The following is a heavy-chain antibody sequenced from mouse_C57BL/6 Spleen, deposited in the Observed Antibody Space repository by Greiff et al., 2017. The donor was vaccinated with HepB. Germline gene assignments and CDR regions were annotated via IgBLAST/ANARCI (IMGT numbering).Heavy chain of an antibody. CDR3: ARDWDYYGSSPWFAY. J-gene: IGHJ3*01. CDR1: GYAFSSSW. D-gene: IGHD1-1*01. CDR2: IYPGDGDT. V-gene: IGHV1-82*01. Sequence: LEESGPELVKPGASVKISCKASGYAFSSSWMNWVKQRPGKGLEWIGRIYPGDGDTNYNGKFKGKATLTADKSSSTAYMQLSSLTSEDSAVYFCARDWDYYGSSPWFAYWGQGTLVTVSA.